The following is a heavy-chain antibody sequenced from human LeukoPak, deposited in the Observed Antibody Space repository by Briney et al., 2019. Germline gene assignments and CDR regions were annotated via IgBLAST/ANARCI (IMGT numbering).Heavy chain of an antibody. V-gene: IGHV1-8*02. D-gene: IGHD3-3*01. CDR1: GYTFSNYG. CDR2: MNPNSGNT. Sequence: AASVKVSCKASGYTFSNYGISWVRQAPGQGLEWMGWMNPNSGNTGYAQKFQGRVTMTRNTSISTAYMELSSLRSEDTAVYYCARGGSVLRFLEWLPLLIDWGQGTLVTVSS. CDR3: ARGGSVLRFLEWLPLLID. J-gene: IGHJ4*02.